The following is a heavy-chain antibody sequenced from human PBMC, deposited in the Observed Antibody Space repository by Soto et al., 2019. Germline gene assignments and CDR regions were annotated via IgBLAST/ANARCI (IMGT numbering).Heavy chain of an antibody. CDR1: GFAFSSFV. V-gene: IGHV3-23*01. Sequence: GGSLRLSCAASGFAFSSFVMSWVRQAPGKGLEWVSSISRSGDSTYYADSVQGRFTISRDNSKSTLYLQMNSLRAEDAALYYCAKDVVGYCSGGSCFSYDAFDIWGQGTMVTVSS. CDR3: AKDVVGYCSGGSCFSYDAFDI. CDR2: ISRSGDST. J-gene: IGHJ3*02. D-gene: IGHD2-15*01.